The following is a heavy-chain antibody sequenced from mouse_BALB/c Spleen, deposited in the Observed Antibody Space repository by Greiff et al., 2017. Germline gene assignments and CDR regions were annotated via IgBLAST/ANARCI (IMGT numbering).Heavy chain of an antibody. J-gene: IGHJ3*01. CDR3: ARPYGSSPWFAY. CDR2: INPGSGGT. V-gene: IGHV1-54*01. CDR1: GYAFTNYL. D-gene: IGHD1-1*01. Sequence: QVQLQQSGAELVRPGTSVKVSCKASGYAFTNYLIEWVKQRPGQGLEWIGVINPGSGGTNYNEKFKGKATLTADKSSSTAYMQLSSLTSDDSAVYYCARPYGSSPWFAYWGQGTLVTVSA.